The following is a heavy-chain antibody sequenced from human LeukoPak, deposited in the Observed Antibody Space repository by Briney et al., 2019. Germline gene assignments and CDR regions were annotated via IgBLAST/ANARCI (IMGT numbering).Heavy chain of an antibody. D-gene: IGHD4-11*01. CDR1: GGTFSSYD. J-gene: IGHJ6*03. CDR3: ARDNRDYSNYGYYYYMDV. Sequence: ASVKVSCKASGGTFSSYDINWVRQATGQGLEWMGWMNPNSGNTGYAQKFQGRVTITRNTSISTAYMELSSLRSEDTAVYYCARDNRDYSNYGYYYYMDVWGKGTTVTVSS. V-gene: IGHV1-8*03. CDR2: MNPNSGNT.